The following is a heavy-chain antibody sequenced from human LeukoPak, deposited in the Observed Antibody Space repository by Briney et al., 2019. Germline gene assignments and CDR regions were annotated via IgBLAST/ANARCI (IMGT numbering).Heavy chain of an antibody. CDR2: INPSGGST. CDR3: ARDLLPNHDSSDNYSPFDY. V-gene: IGHV1-46*01. Sequence: ASVKVSCKASGYTFTSYYMHWVRQAPGQGLEWMGIINPSGGSTSYAQKFQGRVTMTRDTSTSTVYMELSSLRSEDTAVYYCARDLLPNHDSSDNYSPFDYWGQGTLVTVSS. J-gene: IGHJ4*02. D-gene: IGHD3-22*01. CDR1: GYTFTSYY.